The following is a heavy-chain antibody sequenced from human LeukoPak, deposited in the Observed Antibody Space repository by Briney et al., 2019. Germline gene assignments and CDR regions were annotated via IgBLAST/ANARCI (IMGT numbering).Heavy chain of an antibody. CDR1: GFTFSDYY. J-gene: IGHJ4*02. V-gene: IGHV3-11*01. CDR3: ARSRSSGWSRDYFDY. Sequence: PGGSLGLFCAASGFTFSDYYMSWIRQAPGKGLEWVSYISSSGSTIYYADSVKGRFTISRDNAKNSLYLQMNSLRAEDTAVYYCARSRSSGWSRDYFDYWGQGNPVAVSS. D-gene: IGHD6-19*01. CDR2: ISSSGSTI.